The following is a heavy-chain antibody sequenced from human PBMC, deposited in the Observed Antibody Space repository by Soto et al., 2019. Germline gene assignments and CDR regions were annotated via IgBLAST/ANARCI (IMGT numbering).Heavy chain of an antibody. J-gene: IGHJ1*01. D-gene: IGHD4-17*01. CDR1: GFTFKNYA. CDR2: TTGSGANK. Sequence: EVNLLESGGGVVQPGESLRISCVGSGFTFKNYAMTWVRQAPGKGLEWVSGTTGSGANKHYADSVRGGFTISRDNSKKTLYLEMKSLRVEDTAVYYCAKDGDVGEDGPAEYFEHWGQGTLVTVSS. CDR3: AKDGDVGEDGPAEYFEH. V-gene: IGHV3-23*01.